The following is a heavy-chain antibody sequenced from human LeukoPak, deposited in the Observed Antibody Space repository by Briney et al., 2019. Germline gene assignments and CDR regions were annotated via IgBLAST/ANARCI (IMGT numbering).Heavy chain of an antibody. CDR1: GFIFGSYG. Sequence: GGSLRLSCAASGFIFGSYGMSWVRQALGKGLEWVSFITPNADRTSYADSVEGRFTISRDNPRNTLYMQMNSLRDEDTALYYCAIMHGYYDGSGYWVQWGQGTLVTVSS. CDR2: ITPNADRT. D-gene: IGHD3-22*01. CDR3: AIMHGYYDGSGYWVQ. J-gene: IGHJ1*01. V-gene: IGHV3-23*01.